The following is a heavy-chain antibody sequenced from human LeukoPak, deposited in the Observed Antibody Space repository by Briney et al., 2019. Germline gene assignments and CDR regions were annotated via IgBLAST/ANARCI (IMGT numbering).Heavy chain of an antibody. CDR3: ARDSTNSNWFDP. CDR1: GFTFGDYE. J-gene: IGHJ5*02. CDR2: ISGIGITI. V-gene: IGHV3-11*01. D-gene: IGHD2-8*01. Sequence: PGGSLRLSCTASGFTFGDYEMIWVRQAPGKGLEWVSYISGIGITISYADSVKGRFTISRDNANNSLFLQMNSLRAEDTAVYYCARDSTNSNWFDPWGQRTLVTVSS.